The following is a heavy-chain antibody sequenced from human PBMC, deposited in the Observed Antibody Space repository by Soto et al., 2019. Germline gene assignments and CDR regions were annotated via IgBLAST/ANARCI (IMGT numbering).Heavy chain of an antibody. Sequence: PGGPLRLSCAASGVTFGSYSMNWVRQAPGKGLEWVSYISSSIRYADSVKGRFTISRDNAKNTLYLQMNSLRAEDTAVYYCASSPDYWGQGTLVTVSS. CDR1: GVTFGSYS. CDR3: ASSPDY. J-gene: IGHJ4*02. CDR2: ISSSI. V-gene: IGHV3-21*05.